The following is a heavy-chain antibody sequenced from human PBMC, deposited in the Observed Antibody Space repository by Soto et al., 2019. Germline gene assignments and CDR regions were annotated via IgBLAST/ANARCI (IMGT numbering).Heavy chain of an antibody. D-gene: IGHD6-19*01. CDR1: GFILSRHA. CDR3: AKDRGGGWVIDY. V-gene: IGHV3-23*01. CDR2: IGYRTTDT. J-gene: IGHJ4*02. Sequence: EVLLLQSGGGLAQPRESLTLSCATSGFILSRHAMSWVRQAPGTGLDWVSVIGYRTTDTYYADSVKGRFTISRDESKNTVYLQMNNLRVEDTAVYYCAKDRGGGWVIDYWGQGTLVTVSS.